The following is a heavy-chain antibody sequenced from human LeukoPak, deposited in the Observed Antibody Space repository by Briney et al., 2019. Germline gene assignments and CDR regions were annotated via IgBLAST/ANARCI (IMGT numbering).Heavy chain of an antibody. CDR2: IIPIFGTA. CDR1: GGTFSSFA. D-gene: IGHD3-10*01. CDR3: ARPEGSYYYGPGVWFDP. Sequence: ASVKVSCKASGGTFSSFAINWVRQAPGQGLEWMGGIIPIFGTANYAQKFQGRVTITADESTSTAYMELSRLTSDDTAVYYCARPEGSYYYGPGVWFDPWGQGTLVTVSS. V-gene: IGHV1-69*13. J-gene: IGHJ5*02.